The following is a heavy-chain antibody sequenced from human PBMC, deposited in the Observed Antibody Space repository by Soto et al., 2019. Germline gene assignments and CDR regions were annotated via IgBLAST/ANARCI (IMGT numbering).Heavy chain of an antibody. J-gene: IGHJ3*02. V-gene: IGHV3-21*01. CDR1: GFTFSSYS. D-gene: IGHD4-17*01. Sequence: GGSLRLSCAASGFTFSSYSMNWVRQAPGKGLEWVSSISSSSSYIYYADSVKGRFTISRDNAKNSLYLQMNSLRAEDTAVYYCARGKADYGGNSRGDAFDIWGQGTMVTVSS. CDR3: ARGKADYGGNSRGDAFDI. CDR2: ISSSSSYI.